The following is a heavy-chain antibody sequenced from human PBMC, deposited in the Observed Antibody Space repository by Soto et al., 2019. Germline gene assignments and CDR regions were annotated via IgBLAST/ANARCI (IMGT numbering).Heavy chain of an antibody. CDR3: ARMRVDPNYYGMAV. V-gene: IGHV2-70*11. J-gene: IGHJ6*02. Sequence: SGPTLVNPTQTLTLTCTFSGCSLSTSGMCVSWIRQPPGKALEWLARIHWDDDKYYSTSLKTRLTISTDTSQHQVVFTMTNMDPVDIATYYRARMRVDPNYYGMAVWGQGTTVTVS. CDR1: GCSLSTSGMC. D-gene: IGHD5-12*01. CDR2: IHWDDDK.